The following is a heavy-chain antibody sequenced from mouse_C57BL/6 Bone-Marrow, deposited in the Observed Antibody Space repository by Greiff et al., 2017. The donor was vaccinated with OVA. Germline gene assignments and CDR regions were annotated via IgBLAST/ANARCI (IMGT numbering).Heavy chain of an antibody. D-gene: IGHD1-1*01. Sequence: EVHLVESGGDLVKPGGSLKLSCAASGFTFSSYGMSWVRQTPDKRLEWVATISSGGSYTYYPDSVKGRFTISRDNAKNTLYLQMSHLKSEDTAMYYCARVDITTVVAPYYFDYWGQGTTLTVSS. CDR1: GFTFSSYG. J-gene: IGHJ2*01. CDR2: ISSGGSYT. V-gene: IGHV5-6*01. CDR3: ARVDITTVVAPYYFDY.